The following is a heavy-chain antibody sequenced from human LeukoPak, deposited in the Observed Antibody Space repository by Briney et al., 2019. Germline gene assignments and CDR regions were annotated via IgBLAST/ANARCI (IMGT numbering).Heavy chain of an antibody. J-gene: IGHJ5*02. Sequence: ASVKVSCKASGYTFTGYYMHWVRQAPGQGLEWMGIINPSGGSTSYAQKFQGRVTMTRDMSTSTVYMELSSLRSEDTAVYYCARGVAANVDWFDPWGQGTLVTVSS. CDR2: INPSGGST. D-gene: IGHD6-19*01. CDR3: ARGVAANVDWFDP. V-gene: IGHV1-46*01. CDR1: GYTFTGYY.